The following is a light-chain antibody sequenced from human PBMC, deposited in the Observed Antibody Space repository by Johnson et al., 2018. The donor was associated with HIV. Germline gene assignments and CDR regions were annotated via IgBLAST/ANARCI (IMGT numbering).Light chain of an antibody. CDR2: ENN. J-gene: IGLJ1*01. V-gene: IGLV1-51*02. Sequence: QSVLTQPPSVSAAPGQKVTISCSGSSSNIGNNYVSWYQQFPGTAPKLLIYENNKRPSGIPDRFSGSKSGTSTTLGITGLPTGDEADFYCGTWDGSLRAGVFGTGTKGTVL. CDR1: SSNIGNNY. CDR3: GTWDGSLRAGV.